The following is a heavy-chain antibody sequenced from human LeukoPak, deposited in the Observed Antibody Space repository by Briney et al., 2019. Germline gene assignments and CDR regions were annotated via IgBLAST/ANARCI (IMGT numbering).Heavy chain of an antibody. D-gene: IGHD5-18*01. CDR1: GFTFISYA. J-gene: IGHJ4*02. CDR2: ISGGVGST. Sequence: GGSLRLSCAASGFTFISYAMSWVRQAPGKGLEWVSTISGGVGSTYYADSVKGRFTLSRDNSKNTLYLQMNSLRAEDTAVYYCAKQRGYSYGYSFDYWGQGTLVTVSS. CDR3: AKQRGYSYGYSFDY. V-gene: IGHV3-23*01.